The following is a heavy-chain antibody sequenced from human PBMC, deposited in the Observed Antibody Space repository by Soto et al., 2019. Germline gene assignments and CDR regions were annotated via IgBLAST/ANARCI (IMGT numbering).Heavy chain of an antibody. CDR3: SGGTRRGYDFGI. CDR1: GDSFSINSAA. CDR2: TYYRSKWYN. D-gene: IGHD5-12*01. Sequence: SQTLSLTCAISGDSFSINSAAWNWIRQSPSRGLEWLGRTYYRSKWYNDYAVSVKSRITINPDTSKNQFSLQLNSVTPEDTAVYYCSGGTRRGYDFGIWGQGTMVTVSS. V-gene: IGHV6-1*01. J-gene: IGHJ3*02.